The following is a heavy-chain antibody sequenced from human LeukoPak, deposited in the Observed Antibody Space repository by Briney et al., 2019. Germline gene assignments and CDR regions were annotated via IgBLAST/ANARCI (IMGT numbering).Heavy chain of an antibody. J-gene: IGHJ5*02. CDR3: AIEDIVVVPAATGVKSANCFDP. D-gene: IGHD2-2*01. V-gene: IGHV1-2*02. CDR1: GYTFTGYY. Sequence: ASLKVSCKASGYTFTGYYMHWVRQAPGQGLEWMGWMNPNSGGTNYAQKFQGRVTMTRDTSISTAYMELSRLRSDDTAVYYCAIEDIVVVPAATGVKSANCFDPWGQGTLVTVSS. CDR2: MNPNSGGT.